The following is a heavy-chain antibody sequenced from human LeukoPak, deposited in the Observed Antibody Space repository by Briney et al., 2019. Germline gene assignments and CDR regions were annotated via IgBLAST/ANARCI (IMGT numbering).Heavy chain of an antibody. Sequence: PSETLSLTCTVSGGSISSSSYYWGWIRQPPGKGLEWIGSIYYSGSTYYNPSLKSRVTISVDTSKNQFSLKLSSVTAADTAVYYCARLPDTAMVTVDYWGQGTLVTVSS. D-gene: IGHD5-18*01. J-gene: IGHJ4*02. CDR1: GGSISSSSYY. CDR2: IYYSGST. V-gene: IGHV4-39*01. CDR3: ARLPDTAMVTVDY.